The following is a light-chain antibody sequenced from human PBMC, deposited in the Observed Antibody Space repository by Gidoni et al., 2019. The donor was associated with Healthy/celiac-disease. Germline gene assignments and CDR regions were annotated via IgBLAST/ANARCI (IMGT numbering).Light chain of an antibody. V-gene: IGKV1-5*03. CDR2: KAS. CDR3: QQYNSYSLT. Sequence: IQMTQPPSTLSASVGDRVTITCRASQSISSWLAWYQQKPGKAPKLLIYKASSLESGVPSRFSGRGSGTEFTLTISSLQPDDFATYYCQQYNSYSLTFGEGTKLEIK. CDR1: QSISSW. J-gene: IGKJ2*01.